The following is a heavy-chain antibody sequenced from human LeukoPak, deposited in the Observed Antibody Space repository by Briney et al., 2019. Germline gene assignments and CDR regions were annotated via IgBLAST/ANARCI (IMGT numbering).Heavy chain of an antibody. CDR2: IYYSGST. D-gene: IGHD6-13*01. Sequence: SETLSLTCTVSGGSISSYYWSWIRQPPGKGLEWIGCIYYSGSTNYNPSLKSRVTISVDTSKNQFSLKLNSVPAADTAVYYCAGGSLVTAAGTGNWCDPWGQGTLVTVSS. CDR3: AGGSLVTAAGTGNWCDP. CDR1: GGSISSYY. J-gene: IGHJ5*02. V-gene: IGHV4-59*01.